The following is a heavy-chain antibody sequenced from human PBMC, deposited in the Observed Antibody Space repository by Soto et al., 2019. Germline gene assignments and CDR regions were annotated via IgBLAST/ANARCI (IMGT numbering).Heavy chain of an antibody. Sequence: PSETLSLTCTVSGGSISSYYWSSIRQPPGKGLEWIGYIYYSGSTNYNPSLKSRVTISVDTSKNQFSLKLTSVTAADTAVYYCARDKITGLFDYWGQGTLVTVSS. D-gene: IGHD2-8*02. CDR1: GGSISSYY. CDR3: ARDKITGLFDY. CDR2: IYYSGST. J-gene: IGHJ4*02. V-gene: IGHV4-59*12.